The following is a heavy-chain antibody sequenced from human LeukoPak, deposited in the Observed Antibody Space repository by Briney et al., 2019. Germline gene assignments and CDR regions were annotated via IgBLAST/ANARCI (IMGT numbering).Heavy chain of an antibody. CDR1: GYTFTSYY. Sequence: GASVKVSCKASGYTFTSYYMHWVRQAPGQGLEWMGLINPSGGRTTYAQKFQGRVTLTRDMSTSTVYMELSSLGSEDTAVYYCARGGDIHLWINYYYYMDVWGKGTTVTVSS. D-gene: IGHD5-18*01. CDR3: ARGGDIHLWINYYYYMDV. J-gene: IGHJ6*03. CDR2: INPSGGRT. V-gene: IGHV1-46*01.